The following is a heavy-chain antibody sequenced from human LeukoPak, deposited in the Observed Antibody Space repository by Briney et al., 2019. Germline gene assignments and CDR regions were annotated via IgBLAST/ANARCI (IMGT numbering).Heavy chain of an antibody. Sequence: ASVKVSCKASGYTFTSYAMNWVRQAPGQGLEWMGWINTNTGDPTYAQGFTGRFVFSLDTSVSTAYLQTSSLKAEDTAVYYCARGYTKDMTSVTHFDYWGQGTLVTVSS. J-gene: IGHJ4*02. CDR2: INTNTGDP. CDR1: GYTFTSYA. D-gene: IGHD4-17*01. V-gene: IGHV7-4-1*02. CDR3: ARGYTKDMTSVTHFDY.